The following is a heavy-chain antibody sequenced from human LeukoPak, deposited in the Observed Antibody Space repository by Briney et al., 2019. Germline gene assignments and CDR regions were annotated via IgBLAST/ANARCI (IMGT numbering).Heavy chain of an antibody. J-gene: IGHJ4*02. V-gene: IGHV3-21*01. D-gene: IGHD3-10*01. CDR1: GFTFSSYS. Sequence: GGSLRPSCAASGFTFSSYSMNWVRQAPGKGLEWVSSISSSSSYIYYADSVKGRFTISRDNAKNSLYLQMNSLRAEDTAVYYCARNWAPYGAGSYFFAYWGQETLVTVS. CDR2: ISSSSSYI. CDR3: ARNWAPYGAGSYFFAY.